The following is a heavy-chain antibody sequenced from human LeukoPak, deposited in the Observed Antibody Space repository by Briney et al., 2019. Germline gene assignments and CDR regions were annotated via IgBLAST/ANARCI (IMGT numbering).Heavy chain of an antibody. D-gene: IGHD4-17*01. V-gene: IGHV3-33*01. J-gene: IGHJ6*02. CDR1: GFTFSSYG. CDR3: ARDTTVTTFVYYYYGMDV. CDR2: IWYDGSNQ. Sequence: PGGSLRLSCAASGFTFSSYGMPWVRQAPGKGLEWMAVIWYDGSNQYYADSVKGRFTISRDKSKNTLYLQMNSLRAEDTAVYYCARDTTVTTFVYYYYGMDVWGQGTTVTVSS.